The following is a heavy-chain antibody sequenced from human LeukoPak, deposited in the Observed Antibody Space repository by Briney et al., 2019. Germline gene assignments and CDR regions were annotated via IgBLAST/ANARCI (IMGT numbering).Heavy chain of an antibody. Sequence: GGSLRLSCAASGFTFSSSWMSWLRQAPGKGLEWVANIWRDGSEKNYVDSVKGRFTISRDNAKNSLYLQMSSLRAEDTAVYYCARGSTSYDYWGQGTLVTVSS. V-gene: IGHV3-7*01. CDR1: GFTFSSSW. J-gene: IGHJ4*02. CDR3: ARGSTSYDY. CDR2: IWRDGSEK. D-gene: IGHD2-2*01.